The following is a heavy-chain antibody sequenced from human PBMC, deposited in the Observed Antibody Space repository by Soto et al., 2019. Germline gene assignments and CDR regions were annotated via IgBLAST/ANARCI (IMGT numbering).Heavy chain of an antibody. D-gene: IGHD3-10*01. Sequence: SETLSLTCAVYGGSFSGYYWSWIRQPPGKGLEWIGEINHSGSTNYNPSLKSRVTISVDTSKNQFSLKLSSVTAADTAVYYCASRVSLLWFGELLNWGQGTLVTVSS. J-gene: IGHJ4*02. CDR2: INHSGST. V-gene: IGHV4-34*01. CDR1: GGSFSGYY. CDR3: ASRVSLLWFGELLN.